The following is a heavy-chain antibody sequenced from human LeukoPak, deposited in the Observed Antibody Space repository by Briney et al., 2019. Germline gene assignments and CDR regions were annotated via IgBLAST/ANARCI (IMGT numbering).Heavy chain of an antibody. D-gene: IGHD6-19*01. CDR3: ARARQQWLVPLDY. Sequence: ASEKVSCKASGYTFNSYGISWVRHAPGQGLEWMGWISTYSTNTNYAQKFQDRVTMTTDTSTGTAYMEMKSLRSDDSAVYYCARARQQWLVPLDYWGQGTLVTVSS. V-gene: IGHV1-18*01. CDR1: GYTFNSYG. J-gene: IGHJ4*02. CDR2: ISTYSTNT.